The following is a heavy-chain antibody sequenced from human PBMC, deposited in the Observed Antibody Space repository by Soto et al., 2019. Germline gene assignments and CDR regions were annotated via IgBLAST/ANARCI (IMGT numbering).Heavy chain of an antibody. J-gene: IGHJ5*02. Sequence: SETLSLTCTVSGGSISSGGYYWSWIRQHPGKGLEWIGYIYYSGSTYYNPSLKSRVTISVDTSKNQFSLKLSSVTAADTAVYYCARAREVVMIYDFWSGYSWFDPWGQGTLVTVSS. V-gene: IGHV4-31*03. CDR1: GGSISSGGYY. D-gene: IGHD3-3*01. CDR2: IYYSGST. CDR3: ARAREVVMIYDFWSGYSWFDP.